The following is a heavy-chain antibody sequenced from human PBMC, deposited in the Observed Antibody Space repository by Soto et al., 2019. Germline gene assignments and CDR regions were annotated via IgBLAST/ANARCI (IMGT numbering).Heavy chain of an antibody. CDR2: IWYDGSNK. V-gene: IGHV3-33*01. J-gene: IGHJ6*03. D-gene: IGHD3-10*01. CDR3: ARDFVLSYYYYMDV. CDR1: GFTFSSYG. Sequence: QVQLVESGGGVVQPGRSLRLSCAASGFTFSSYGMHWVRQAPGKGLEWVAVIWYDGSNKYYADSVKGRFTISRDNSKNTPYLQMNSLRAEDTAVYYYARDFVLSYYYYMDVWGKGTTVTVSS.